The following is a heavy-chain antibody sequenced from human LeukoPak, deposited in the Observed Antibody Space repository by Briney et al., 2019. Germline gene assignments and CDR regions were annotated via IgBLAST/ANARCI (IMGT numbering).Heavy chain of an antibody. D-gene: IGHD2-15*01. J-gene: IGHJ3*02. Sequence: PSETLSLTCTVSGGSISSYYWSWIRQPPGKGLEWIGYIYYSGSTNYNPSLKSRVTISVDTSKNQFSLKLSSVTAADTAVYYCAREHISSGMDAFDIWGQGTMVTVSS. CDR3: AREHISSGMDAFDI. V-gene: IGHV4-59*01. CDR2: IYYSGST. CDR1: GGSISSYY.